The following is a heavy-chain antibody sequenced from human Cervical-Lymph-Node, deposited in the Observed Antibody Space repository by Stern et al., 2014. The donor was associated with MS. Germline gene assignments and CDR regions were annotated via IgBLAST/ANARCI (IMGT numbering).Heavy chain of an antibody. CDR1: GFTFSRYG. Sequence: EVHLVESGGGLVQPGGSLRLSCAASGFTFSRYGMHWVRQGTGKRLAWVSAVGTAGGTYYAASVKGRFAISRENAKNSFFLQMNSLRAGDTAVYYCASWTVTTGFDYWGQGTLVTVSS. V-gene: IGHV3-13*01. J-gene: IGHJ4*02. CDR2: VGTAGGT. CDR3: ASWTVTTGFDY. D-gene: IGHD4-17*01.